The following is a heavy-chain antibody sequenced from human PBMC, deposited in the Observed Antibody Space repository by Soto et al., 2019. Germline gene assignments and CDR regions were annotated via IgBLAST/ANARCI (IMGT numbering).Heavy chain of an antibody. Sequence: ASVKVSCKASGYTFTGYYMHWVRQAPGQGLEWMGWINPNSGGTNYAQKFQGRVTMTRDTSISTAYMELSRLRSDDTAVYYCARDMEWLMPLDYWGQGTLVTVSS. V-gene: IGHV1-2*02. J-gene: IGHJ4*02. CDR2: INPNSGGT. CDR3: ARDMEWLMPLDY. D-gene: IGHD3-3*01. CDR1: GYTFTGYY.